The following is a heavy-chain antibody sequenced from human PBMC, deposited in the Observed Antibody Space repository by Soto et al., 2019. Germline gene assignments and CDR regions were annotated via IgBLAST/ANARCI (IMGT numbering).Heavy chain of an antibody. CDR3: AREGPAPYYYYGMDV. J-gene: IGHJ6*02. CDR1: GYSFTTYG. CDR2: ISGYNGNT. Sequence: QVQLVQSRGEVKKPGASVKVSCKTSGYSFTTYGISWVRQAPGQGLEWMGWISGYNGNTNYAQKLKGRLTMPTDTSXXTAYMEVRSLTSDDTAVYYCAREGPAPYYYYGMDVWGQGSTVTVSS. V-gene: IGHV1-18*01.